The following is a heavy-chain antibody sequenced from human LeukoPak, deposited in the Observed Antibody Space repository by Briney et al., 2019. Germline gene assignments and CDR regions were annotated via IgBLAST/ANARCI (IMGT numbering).Heavy chain of an antibody. J-gene: IGHJ3*02. V-gene: IGHV7-4-1*02. CDR2: INTNTGNP. CDR3: ARDLRYDFWSGYYTEPNDAFDI. CDR1: GYTFTSYA. Sequence: ASVNVSCKASGYTFTSYAMNSVRQAPGQGLEWMGWINTNTGNPTYAQRFTGRFVFSLDTSVSTGYLQISSLEAEDTAVYYCARDLRYDFWSGYYTEPNDAFDIWGQGTMVTVSS. D-gene: IGHD3-3*01.